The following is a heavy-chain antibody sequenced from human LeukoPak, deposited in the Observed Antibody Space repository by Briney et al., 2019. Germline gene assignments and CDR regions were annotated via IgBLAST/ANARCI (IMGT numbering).Heavy chain of an antibody. CDR2: IKQDGSEK. Sequence: GGSLRLSCAASGFTFSSYWMSWVRQAPGKGLEWVANIKQDGSEKYYVDSVKGRFTISRDNAKNSLYLQMNSLRAEDTAVYYCASLYYDFWSGYYPFDYWGQGTLVTVSS. CDR3: ASLYYDFWSGYYPFDY. J-gene: IGHJ4*02. CDR1: GFTFSSYW. V-gene: IGHV3-7*01. D-gene: IGHD3-3*01.